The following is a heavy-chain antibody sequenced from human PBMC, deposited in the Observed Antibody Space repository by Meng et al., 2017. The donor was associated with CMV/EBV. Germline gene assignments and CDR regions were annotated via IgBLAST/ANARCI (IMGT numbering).Heavy chain of an antibody. V-gene: IGHV3-11*04. CDR3: ARDSPDGRRAKTTLCSSTSCYYYGMDV. CDR2: ISSSGSTI. D-gene: IGHD2-2*01. Sequence: GGSLRLSCAASGFTFSDYYMSWIRQAPGKGLEWVSYISSSGSTIYYADSVKGRFTISRDNAKNSPYLQMNSLRAEDTAVYYCARDSPDGRRAKTTLCSSTSCYYYGMDVWGQGTTVTVSS. J-gene: IGHJ6*02. CDR1: GFTFSDYY.